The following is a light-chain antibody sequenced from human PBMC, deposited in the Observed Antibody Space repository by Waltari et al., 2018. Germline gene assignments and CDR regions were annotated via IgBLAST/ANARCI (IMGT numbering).Light chain of an antibody. CDR1: ALPNKY. V-gene: IGLV3-10*01. CDR3: YSTDSSGNHRV. Sequence: SYEPTQPPSVSVSPGPTARITCSGDALPNKYAYWYQQKSGQAPVLVIYEDSKRPSGIPERFSGSSSGTMATLTISGAQVEDEADYYCYSTDSSGNHRVFGGGTKLTVL. CDR2: EDS. J-gene: IGLJ3*02.